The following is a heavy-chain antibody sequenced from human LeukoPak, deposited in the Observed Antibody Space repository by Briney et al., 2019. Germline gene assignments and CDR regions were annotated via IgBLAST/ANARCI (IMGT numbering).Heavy chain of an antibody. CDR1: GFTFSSYA. V-gene: IGHV3-30-3*01. CDR2: ISYDGSNK. Sequence: GGSLRLSCAASGFTFSSYAMHWVRQAPGKGLEWVAVISYDGSNKYYADSVKGRFTISRDNSKNTLYLQMNGLRAEDTAVYYCARDSVWFGDTPFGYFDYWGQGTLVTVSS. CDR3: ARDSVWFGDTPFGYFDY. J-gene: IGHJ4*02. D-gene: IGHD3-10*01.